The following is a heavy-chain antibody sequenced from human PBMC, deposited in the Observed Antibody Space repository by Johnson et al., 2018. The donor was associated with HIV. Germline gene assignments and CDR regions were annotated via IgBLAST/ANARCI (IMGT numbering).Heavy chain of an antibody. CDR2: IYSGGRT. V-gene: IGHV3-66*02. CDR1: GFTVSSNY. Sequence: MLLVESGGGLVQPGGSLRLSCAASGFTVSSNYMSWVRQAPGKGLEWVSVIYSGGRTYYADSVKGRFTISRDNSKNTLYLQMNSLRAEDTALYYCARERVGDAFDIWGQGTMVTVSS. D-gene: IGHD1-26*01. J-gene: IGHJ3*02. CDR3: ARERVGDAFDI.